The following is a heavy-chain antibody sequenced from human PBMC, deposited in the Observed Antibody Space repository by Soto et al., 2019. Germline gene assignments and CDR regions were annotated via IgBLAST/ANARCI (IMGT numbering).Heavy chain of an antibody. CDR2: IYYSGST. V-gene: IGHV4-59*01. J-gene: IGHJ5*02. CDR1: GGSISSYY. Sequence: PSGTLSLTCTVSGGSISSYYWSWIRQPPGKGLEWIGYIYYSGSTNYNPSLKSRVTISVDTSKNQFSLKLSSVTAADTAVYYCARDRIAAAGTWFDPWGQGTLVTVSS. CDR3: ARDRIAAAGTWFDP. D-gene: IGHD6-13*01.